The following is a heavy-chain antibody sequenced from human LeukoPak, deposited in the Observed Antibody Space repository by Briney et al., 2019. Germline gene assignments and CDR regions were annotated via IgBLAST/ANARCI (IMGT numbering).Heavy chain of an antibody. J-gene: IGHJ3*02. Sequence: AGGSLRLPCAASGFTFSSYWMHWVRQGPGKGLVWVSRISSDGRTTSYADSVKGRFTISRDNAKNTLYLQMNSLRVEDTAVYYCARDSRYYYDSRNYDNVAFDMWGQGTMVTVSS. CDR3: ARDSRYYYDSRNYDNVAFDM. CDR1: GFTFSSYW. V-gene: IGHV3-74*01. D-gene: IGHD3-10*01. CDR2: ISSDGRTT.